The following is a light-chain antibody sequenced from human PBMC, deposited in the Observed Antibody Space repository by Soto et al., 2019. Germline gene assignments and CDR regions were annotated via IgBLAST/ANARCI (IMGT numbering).Light chain of an antibody. V-gene: IGKV3-15*01. CDR1: QSVRSN. Sequence: EIVMTQSPVTLSVSPGERATLSCRASQSVRSNLAWYQQKPGQAPSLLIYGASTRATGIPVRFSGSASGTEFTLTISSLQSEDFTVYYCQQYNKWPLTFGQGTKVDI. CDR2: GAS. CDR3: QQYNKWPLT. J-gene: IGKJ1*01.